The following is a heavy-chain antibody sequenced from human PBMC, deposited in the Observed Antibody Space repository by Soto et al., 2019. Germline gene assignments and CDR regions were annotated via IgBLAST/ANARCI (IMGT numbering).Heavy chain of an antibody. D-gene: IGHD3-16*01. V-gene: IGHV1-69*13. CDR3: GRDLGPTVNYYYYGMDV. Sequence: SVKVYCKASGGTFSIYAISWGRQAPRQGLEWMGGIIPIFGTANYAQKFQGRVTITADESTSTAYMELSSLRSEDTAVYYCGRDLGPTVNYYYYGMDVWGQGTTVTVSS. J-gene: IGHJ6*02. CDR1: GGTFSIYA. CDR2: IIPIFGTA.